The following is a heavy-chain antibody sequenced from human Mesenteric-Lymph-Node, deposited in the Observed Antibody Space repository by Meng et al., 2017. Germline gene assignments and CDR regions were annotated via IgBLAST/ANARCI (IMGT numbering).Heavy chain of an antibody. D-gene: IGHD1-26*01. CDR2: INPNSGGT. CDR1: GYTFTGYY. J-gene: IGHJ5*02. Sequence: QVQLVHSGAEVKKPGDSVTVSCKASGYTFTGYYMHWVRQAPGQGLEWMGRINPNSGGTNYAQKFQGRVTMTRDTSISTAYMELSRLRSDDTAVYYCARDRGSYGWFDPWGQGTLVTVSS. CDR3: ARDRGSYGWFDP. V-gene: IGHV1-2*06.